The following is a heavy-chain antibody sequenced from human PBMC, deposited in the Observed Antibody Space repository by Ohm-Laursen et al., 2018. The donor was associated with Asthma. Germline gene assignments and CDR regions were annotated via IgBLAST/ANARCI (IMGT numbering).Heavy chain of an antibody. CDR1: GGSISSSNW. CDR3: ARTWELYYFDY. D-gene: IGHD1-26*01. V-gene: IGHV4-4*03. J-gene: IGHJ4*02. CDR2: IYHSGST. Sequence: PGTLSLTWAVSGGSISSSNWWSWVRQPPGKGLEWIGEIYHSGSTNYNPSLKSRVTISIDTSTNQFSLKLSSVTAADTAVYYCARTWELYYFDYWGQGTLVTVSS.